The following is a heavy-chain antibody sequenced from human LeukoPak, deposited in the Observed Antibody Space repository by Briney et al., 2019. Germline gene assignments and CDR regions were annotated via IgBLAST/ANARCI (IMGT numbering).Heavy chain of an antibody. V-gene: IGHV4-4*07. CDR3: ARLPTTVTRGYFDY. CDR2: IYTSGST. Sequence: SETLSLTCTVSGGSISSYYWSWIRQPAGKGLEWIGRIYTSGSTNYNPSLKSRVTMSVDTSKNQFSLKLSSVTAADTAVYYCARLPTTVTRGYFDYWGQGTLVTVSS. J-gene: IGHJ4*02. CDR1: GGSISSYY. D-gene: IGHD4-17*01.